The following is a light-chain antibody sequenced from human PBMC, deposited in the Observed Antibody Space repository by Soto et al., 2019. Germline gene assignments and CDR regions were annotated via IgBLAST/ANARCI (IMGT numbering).Light chain of an antibody. CDR2: SDN. Sequence: QSVLTQPPSASGTPGQRVSISCSGSSSNIGSNSVNWYRHLPGTAPKLLIYSDNQWPSGVPDRISGSKSGTSASLAISGLQAEDEADYYCATWDDTLNVPVFGTGTKVTVL. CDR1: SSNIGSNS. J-gene: IGLJ1*01. CDR3: ATWDDTLNVPV. V-gene: IGLV1-44*01.